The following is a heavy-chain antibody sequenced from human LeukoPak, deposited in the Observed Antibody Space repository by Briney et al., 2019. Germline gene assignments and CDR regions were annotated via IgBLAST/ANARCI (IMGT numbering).Heavy chain of an antibody. V-gene: IGHV3-53*04. Sequence: PGGSLRLSCAASGFTASSNYMSWVRQAPGKGLEWVSVIYSDDRTYYADSVKGRFTISRHNSKNTLYLQMNSLRAEDTAVYYCARSGYYDILTGYHYGMDVWGQGTTVTVSS. CDR1: GFTASSNY. J-gene: IGHJ6*02. CDR2: IYSDDRT. D-gene: IGHD3-9*01. CDR3: ARSGYYDILTGYHYGMDV.